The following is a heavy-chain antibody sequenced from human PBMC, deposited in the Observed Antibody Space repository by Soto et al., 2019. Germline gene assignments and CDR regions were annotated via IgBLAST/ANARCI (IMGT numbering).Heavy chain of an antibody. D-gene: IGHD2-2*01. CDR1: GGSIRGYY. Sequence: SETLSLTCTVSGGSIRGYYWSWIRQSAGMGLEWIGRMHTSGSTNYNPSLKSRVTFSVDMSKNQISLKLTSVTAADTALYYCVRASMPKAHFDPCGQGTLVTVSS. CDR2: MHTSGST. J-gene: IGHJ5*02. CDR3: VRASMPKAHFDP. V-gene: IGHV4-4*07.